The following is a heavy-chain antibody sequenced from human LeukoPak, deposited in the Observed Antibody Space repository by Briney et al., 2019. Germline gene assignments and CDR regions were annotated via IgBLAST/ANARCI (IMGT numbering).Heavy chain of an antibody. V-gene: IGHV2-70*11. Sequence: SGPALVKPTQTLTLTCTLSGFSLSTSGMCVSWIRQPPGKALEWLARIDWDDDKHYSTSLKTRLTISKDTSKNQVVLTMTNMDPVDTATYYCARSARDSVGGVILGVYYYYYMDVWGKGTTVTVSS. CDR1: GFSLSTSGMC. J-gene: IGHJ6*03. CDR3: ARSARDSVGGVILGVYYYYYMDV. D-gene: IGHD3-16*02. CDR2: IDWDDDK.